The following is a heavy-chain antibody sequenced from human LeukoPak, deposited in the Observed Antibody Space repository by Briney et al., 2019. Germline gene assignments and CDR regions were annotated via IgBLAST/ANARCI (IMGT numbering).Heavy chain of an antibody. CDR3: ARYSKLGMMDY. V-gene: IGHV3-48*04. D-gene: IGHD7-27*01. J-gene: IGHJ4*02. CDR1: GFTFTGYS. Sequence: GGALRLSCAASGFTFTGYSMNWFRQAAGKGLEWTSYISITSDGIYYAESVKGRFTISRDNAWNSLYMQMRSLRAEDTAMYYCARYSKLGMMDYWGQGTLVTVSS. CDR2: ISITSDGI.